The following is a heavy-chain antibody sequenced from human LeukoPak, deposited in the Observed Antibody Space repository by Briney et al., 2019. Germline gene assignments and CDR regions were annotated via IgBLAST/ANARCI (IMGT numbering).Heavy chain of an antibody. CDR1: GYSFTSYW. Sequence: GESLKISCKGSGYSFTSYWIGWVRQMPGKGLEWMGIIYPGDSDTRYSPSFQGQVTISADKSISTAYLQWSSLKASDTAMYYCARLLRRESSSVGNFDYWGQGTLVTVSS. J-gene: IGHJ4*02. CDR2: IYPGDSDT. V-gene: IGHV5-51*01. CDR3: ARLLRRESSSVGNFDY. D-gene: IGHD6-6*01.